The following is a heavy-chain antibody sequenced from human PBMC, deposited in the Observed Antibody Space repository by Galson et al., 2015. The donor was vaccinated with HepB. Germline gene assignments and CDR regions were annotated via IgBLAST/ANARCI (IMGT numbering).Heavy chain of an antibody. CDR2: IRNKANSYAT. Sequence: SLRLSCAASGFTFSGSTIHWVRQASGKGLEWVGRIRNKANSYATAYAASVKGRFTISRDDSKNTAYLQMNSLKTEDTAVYYCTRRVAGNGWFDPWGQGTLVTVSS. J-gene: IGHJ5*02. D-gene: IGHD2-8*01. CDR3: TRRVAGNGWFDP. CDR1: GFTFSGST. V-gene: IGHV3-73*01.